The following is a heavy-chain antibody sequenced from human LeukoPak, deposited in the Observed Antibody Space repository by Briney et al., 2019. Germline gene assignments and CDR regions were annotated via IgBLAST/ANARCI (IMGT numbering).Heavy chain of an antibody. V-gene: IGHV4-39*01. D-gene: IGHD3-22*01. J-gene: IGHJ4*02. CDR1: NASIISSSYY. CDR2: IYYRGRT. CDR3: ARQKILDDNYDSSGYYVDQ. Sequence: SETLSLTCSVSNASIISSSYYWGWIRQPPGKGLEWIGSIYYRGRTYYNPSLKIRVTISADTSKNQFSLNLNSVTASDTAVYYCARQKILDDNYDSSGYYVDQWGQGSLVTVSS.